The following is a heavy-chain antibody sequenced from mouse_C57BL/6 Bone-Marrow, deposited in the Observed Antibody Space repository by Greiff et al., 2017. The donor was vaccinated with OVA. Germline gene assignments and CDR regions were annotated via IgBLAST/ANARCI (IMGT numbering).Heavy chain of an antibody. D-gene: IGHD1-1*01. CDR3: AVYYYGSSDWYFDG. J-gene: IGHJ1*03. CDR2: IYPGSGST. V-gene: IGHV1-55*01. Sequence: QVQLKQPGAELVKPGASVKMSCKASGYTFTSYWITWVKQRPGQGLEWIGDIYPGSGSTNYNEKFKSKATLTVDTSSSTAYMQLSSLTSEDSAVYYCAVYYYGSSDWYFDGWGTGTTVTVSS. CDR1: GYTFTSYW.